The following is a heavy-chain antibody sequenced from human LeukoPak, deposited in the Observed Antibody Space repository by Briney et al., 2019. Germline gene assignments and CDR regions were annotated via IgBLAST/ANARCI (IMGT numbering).Heavy chain of an antibody. CDR2: INWNGGST. V-gene: IGHV3-20*04. J-gene: IGHJ4*02. Sequence: PGGSLRLSCAASGFTFDDYGMSWVRQAPGKGLEWVSGINWNGGSTGYADSVKGRFTISRDNAKNSLYLQMNSLRAEDTALYYCAKGDSSGLPPSYFDYWGQGTLVTVSS. CDR3: AKGDSSGLPPSYFDY. D-gene: IGHD3-22*01. CDR1: GFTFDDYG.